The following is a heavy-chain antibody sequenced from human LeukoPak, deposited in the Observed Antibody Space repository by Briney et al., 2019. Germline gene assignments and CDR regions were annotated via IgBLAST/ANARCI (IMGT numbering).Heavy chain of an antibody. CDR2: IRSKANSYAT. CDR1: GFTFSGSA. Sequence: PGGSLRLSCAASGFTFSGSAMHWVRQASGKGLEWVGRIRSKANSYATAYAASVKGRFTISRDDSKNTAYLQMNSLKTEDTAVYYCTRVGGSGSYYSSYYYYYMDVWGKGTTVTISS. CDR3: TRVGGSGSYYSSYYYYYMDV. V-gene: IGHV3-73*01. J-gene: IGHJ6*03. D-gene: IGHD3-10*01.